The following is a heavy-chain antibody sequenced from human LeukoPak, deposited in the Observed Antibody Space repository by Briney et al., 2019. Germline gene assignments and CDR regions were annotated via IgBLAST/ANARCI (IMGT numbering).Heavy chain of an antibody. CDR3: AAVGYDFWSGYSSYYFDY. D-gene: IGHD3-3*01. CDR2: IVVGSGNT. V-gene: IGHV1-58*02. J-gene: IGHJ4*02. Sequence: SVKVSCKASGFTFTSSAMQWVRQARGQRLEWIGWIVVGSGNTNYAQKFQERVTITRDMSTSTAYMELSSLRSEDTAVHSCAAVGYDFWSGYSSYYFDYWGQGTLVTASS. CDR1: GFTFTSSA.